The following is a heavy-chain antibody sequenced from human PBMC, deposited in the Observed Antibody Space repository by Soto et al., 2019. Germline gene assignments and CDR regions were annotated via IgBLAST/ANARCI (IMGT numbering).Heavy chain of an antibody. CDR3: TRRPKTYWYFDY. V-gene: IGHV4-39*01. CDR1: GGSINSPEYY. D-gene: IGHD2-15*01. J-gene: IGHJ4*02. Sequence: SETLSLTCTVSGGSINSPEYYWGWIRQPPGKGLEWIGTIYYSGGIFYNPSLESRVAISVDTSKNQVSLRLNSVTAADTAVYYCTRRPKTYWYFDYWGQGTLVNVS. CDR2: IYYSGGI.